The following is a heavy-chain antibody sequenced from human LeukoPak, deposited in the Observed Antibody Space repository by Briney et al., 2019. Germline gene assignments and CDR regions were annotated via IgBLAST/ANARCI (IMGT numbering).Heavy chain of an antibody. CDR1: GYTFTSYG. J-gene: IGHJ5*02. Sequence: ASVKVSCKASGYTFTSYGISWVRQAPGQGLEWMGWISAYNGNTNYAQKLQGRVTMTTDTSTSTAYMELRSLRSDDTAVYYCARYDDFWSGYYNGWFDPWGQGTLVTVSS. D-gene: IGHD3-3*01. CDR3: ARYDDFWSGYYNGWFDP. V-gene: IGHV1-18*01. CDR2: ISAYNGNT.